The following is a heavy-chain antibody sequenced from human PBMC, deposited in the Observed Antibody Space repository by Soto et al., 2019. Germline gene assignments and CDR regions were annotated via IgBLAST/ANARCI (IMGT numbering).Heavy chain of an antibody. CDR2: IYYSGST. CDR1: GGSISSGGYY. J-gene: IGHJ5*02. CDR3: ARWSDFWSGYGTSWFDP. Sequence: PSETLSLTCTVSGGSISSGGYYWSWIRQHPGKGLEWIGYIYYSGSTYYNPSLKSRVTISVDTSKNQFSLKLSSVTAADTAVYYCARWSDFWSGYGTSWFDPWGQGTLVTVSS. D-gene: IGHD3-3*01. V-gene: IGHV4-31*03.